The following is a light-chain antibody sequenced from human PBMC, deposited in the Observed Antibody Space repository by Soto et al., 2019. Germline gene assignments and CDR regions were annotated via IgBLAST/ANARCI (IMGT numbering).Light chain of an antibody. CDR1: HSVGSL. CDR3: QQYNNWPIT. V-gene: IGKV3-15*01. J-gene: IGKJ5*01. CDR2: GAS. Sequence: VVMTHSPATLSVSPGERAALSFRAIHSVGSLLAWYQQKTGQAPRLLIYGASTRDTGIPARFTGSGSGTEFTLTISSLQSEDFAVYYCQQYNNWPITFGTGTRLEIK.